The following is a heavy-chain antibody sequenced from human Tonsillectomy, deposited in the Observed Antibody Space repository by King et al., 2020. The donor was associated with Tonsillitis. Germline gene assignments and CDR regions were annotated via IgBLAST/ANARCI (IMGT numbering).Heavy chain of an antibody. V-gene: IGHV3-66*01. CDR1: GFTVSSNY. D-gene: IGHD2-2*01. CDR3: AIVEVVVVPAAMFHYYYYMDV. Sequence: VQLVESGGGLVQLGGSLRLSCAASGFTVSSNYMSWVRQAPGKGLEWVSVIYSGGSTYYADSVKGRFTISRDNSKNTLYLQMNSLRAEDTAVYYCAIVEVVVVPAAMFHYYYYMDVWGKGTTVTVSS. CDR2: IYSGGST. J-gene: IGHJ6*03.